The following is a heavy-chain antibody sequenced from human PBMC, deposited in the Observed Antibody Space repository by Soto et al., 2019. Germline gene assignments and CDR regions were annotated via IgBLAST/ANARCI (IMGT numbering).Heavy chain of an antibody. Sequence: QVQLVQSGAEVKKPGASVKVSCKASGYTFTSYAMHWVRQAPGQRLEWRGWINAGNGNTKYSQKFQGRVTITRDTAASTAYMELSSLRFEDTAVYDCGSVSGLNGFDPWGQGTLVTVSS. J-gene: IGHJ5*02. D-gene: IGHD3-10*01. CDR2: INAGNGNT. CDR3: GSVSGLNGFDP. CDR1: GYTFTSYA. V-gene: IGHV1-3*01.